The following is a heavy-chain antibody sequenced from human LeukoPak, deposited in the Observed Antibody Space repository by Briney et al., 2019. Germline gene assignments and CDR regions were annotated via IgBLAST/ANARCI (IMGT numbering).Heavy chain of an antibody. CDR2: ISGSGGST. CDR3: AKAPPGGWYFDF. CDR1: GFTVSSNY. V-gene: IGHV3-23*01. J-gene: IGHJ2*01. D-gene: IGHD3-10*01. Sequence: GGSLRLSCAASGFTVSSNYMSWVRQAPGKGLEWVSGISGSGGSTYYADSVKGRFIISRDNSKNTLYLQMNSLRAEDTAVYYCAKAPPGGWYFDFWGRGTLVTVSS.